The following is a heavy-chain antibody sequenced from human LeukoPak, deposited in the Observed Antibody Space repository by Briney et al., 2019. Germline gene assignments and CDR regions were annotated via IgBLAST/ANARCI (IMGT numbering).Heavy chain of an antibody. D-gene: IGHD3-16*01. CDR1: GGSISSYY. Sequence: SETLSLTCTVSGGSISSYYWSWIRQPPGKGLEWIGYIYYSGSTNYNPSLKSRVTISVDTSKNQFSLKLSSVTAADTPVCYCARNLGDYWGQGTLVTVSS. CDR2: IYYSGST. V-gene: IGHV4-59*08. J-gene: IGHJ4*02. CDR3: ARNLGDY.